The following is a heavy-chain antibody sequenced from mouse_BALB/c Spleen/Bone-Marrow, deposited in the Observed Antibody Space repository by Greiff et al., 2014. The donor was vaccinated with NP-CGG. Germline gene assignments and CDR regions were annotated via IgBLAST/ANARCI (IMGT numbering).Heavy chain of an antibody. D-gene: IGHD1-1*01. J-gene: IGHJ2*01. CDR1: GFTFSSYG. CDR2: INSNGGST. V-gene: IGHV5-6-3*01. CDR3: ARERYYGSGRIFEY. Sequence: EVMLVESGGGLVQPGGSLRLSCAASGFTFSSYGMSWVRQTPDEKLELVATINSNGGSTYYPDSVKGRFTISRDNAKNTLYLQMSSLKSEDTAMYYCARERYYGSGRIFEYWGQGTTLTVSS.